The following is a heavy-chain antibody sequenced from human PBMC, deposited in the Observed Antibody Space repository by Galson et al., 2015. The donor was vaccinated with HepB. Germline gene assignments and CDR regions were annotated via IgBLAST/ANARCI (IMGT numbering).Heavy chain of an antibody. J-gene: IGHJ4*02. CDR3: ACHRAVSGTGVVDY. Sequence: QSGAEVKKPGESLRISCKGSGYRFTTFWISWVRQKPGKGLEWMGRIDPSDSKTNYSPSFQGHVTISADKSISTAHLQWSSLEASDSAMYYCACHRAVSGTGVVDYWGRGTLVTVSP. CDR1: GYRFTTFW. V-gene: IGHV5-10-1*01. CDR2: IDPSDSKT. D-gene: IGHD6-19*01.